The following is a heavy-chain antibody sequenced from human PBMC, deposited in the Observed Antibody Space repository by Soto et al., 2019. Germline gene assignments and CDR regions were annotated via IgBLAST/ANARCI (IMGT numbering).Heavy chain of an antibody. CDR1: GYNFINYG. Sequence: ASVKVSCKASGYNFINYGITWVRQAPGQGLEWMGWISVYNGNTNYAQKLQGRVTMTTDTSTSTAYMELRSLRSDDTAVYYCVRDLDGSGSYYTDYWGPGTLVTSPQ. CDR2: ISVYNGNT. J-gene: IGHJ4*02. CDR3: VRDLDGSGSYYTDY. D-gene: IGHD3-10*01. V-gene: IGHV1-18*01.